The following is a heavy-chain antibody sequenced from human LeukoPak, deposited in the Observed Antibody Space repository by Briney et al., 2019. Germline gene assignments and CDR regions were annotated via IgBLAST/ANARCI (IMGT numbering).Heavy chain of an antibody. CDR2: INPSGGST. D-gene: IGHD4-11*01. V-gene: IGHV1-46*01. CDR1: GYTFTSYY. J-gene: IGHJ5*02. CDR3: ARDNYSNYGWFDP. Sequence: ASVKVSCKASGYTFTSYYMHWVRQAPGQGLEWMGIINPSGGSTSYAQKFQGRVTMTRDMSTSTVYMELSSLRSEDTAVYYCARDNYSNYGWFDPWGQGTLVTVSS.